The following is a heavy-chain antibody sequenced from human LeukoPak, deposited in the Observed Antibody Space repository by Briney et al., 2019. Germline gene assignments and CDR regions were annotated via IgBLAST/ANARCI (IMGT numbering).Heavy chain of an antibody. J-gene: IGHJ4*02. V-gene: IGHV5-51*01. D-gene: IGHD2-15*01. CDR3: ARLGTSATYFEF. CDR2: IYPGDSDT. CDR1: GYSFIRNW. Sequence: GESLKVSCKGSGYSFIRNWIGWVRQMPGEGLEWMAIIYPGDSDTRYSPSFQGQVTISADKSISTAYLQWSSLTASDTAMYYCARLGTSATYFEFWGQGTLVTVSS.